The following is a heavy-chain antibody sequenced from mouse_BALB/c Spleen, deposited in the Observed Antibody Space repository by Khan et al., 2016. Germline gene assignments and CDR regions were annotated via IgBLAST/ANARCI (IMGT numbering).Heavy chain of an antibody. CDR1: GYTFTKYG. CDR3: AIDDGNGLYFDY. V-gene: IGHV9-3*02. D-gene: IGHD1-1*01. Sequence: QIQLVQSGPELKKPGETVKISCKASGYTFTKYGVNWVKQAPGKDLKWMGWINTNTGEPTYAEEFKGRFAFSLDSSASTASLQINNLKNEDTATYFCAIDDGNGLYFDYWGQGTTLTVSS. CDR2: INTNTGEP. J-gene: IGHJ2*01.